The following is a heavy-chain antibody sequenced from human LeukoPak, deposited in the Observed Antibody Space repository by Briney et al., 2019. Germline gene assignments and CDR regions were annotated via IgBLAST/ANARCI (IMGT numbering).Heavy chain of an antibody. J-gene: IGHJ4*02. V-gene: IGHV3-21*01. Sequence: PGGPLRLSCVASGFIFSGYSMNWVRQAPGKGLEWVSSISSSSTYIYYADSLKGRFTISRDNAKNSLYLHMNSLRAEDTAVYYCARETFCTSTRCPIGDHFDYWGQGTLVTVSS. CDR1: GFIFSGYS. CDR3: ARETFCTSTRCPIGDHFDY. CDR2: ISSSSTYI. D-gene: IGHD2-2*01.